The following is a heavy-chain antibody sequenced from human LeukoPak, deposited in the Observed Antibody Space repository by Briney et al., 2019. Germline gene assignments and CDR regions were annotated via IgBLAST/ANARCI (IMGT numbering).Heavy chain of an antibody. D-gene: IGHD1-26*01. CDR2: IYYIGST. CDR3: ARMSGSYSYFDY. Sequence: SETLSLTCTVSSGSISSYYWNWLRQPPGKGLEWIGYIYYIGSTNYNPSLKSRVSMSVDTSKNQFSLKLISVTAADTAVYYCARMSGSYSYFDYWGRGALVTVSS. CDR1: SGSISSYY. J-gene: IGHJ4*02. V-gene: IGHV4-59*01.